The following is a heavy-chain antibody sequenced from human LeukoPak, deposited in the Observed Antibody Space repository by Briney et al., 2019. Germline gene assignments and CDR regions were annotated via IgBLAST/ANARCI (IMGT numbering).Heavy chain of an antibody. CDR3: ARGTTNQGFF. CDR1: GFTFSSYA. CDR2: ISGGGGST. Sequence: PGGSLRLSCAASGFTFSSYAMHWVRQAPGQGLEWVSSISGGGGSTYYADSVKGRFTISRENSKNTLYLQMHSLRAEDTALYYCARGTTNQGFFWGQGTLITVSS. D-gene: IGHD1-7*01. V-gene: IGHV3-23*01. J-gene: IGHJ4*02.